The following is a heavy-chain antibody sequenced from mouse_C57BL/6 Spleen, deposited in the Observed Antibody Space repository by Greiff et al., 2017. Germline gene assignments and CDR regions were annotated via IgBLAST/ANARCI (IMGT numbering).Heavy chain of an antibody. V-gene: IGHV1-42*01. CDR3: ARHSGYDYDYYAMDY. CDR2: INPSTGGT. CDR1: GYSFTGYY. J-gene: IGHJ4*01. Sequence: VQLKESGPELVKPGASVKISCKASGYSFTGYYMNWVKQSPEKSLEWIGEINPSTGGTTYNQKFKAKATLTVDKSSSTAYMQLKSLTSEDSAVYYCARHSGYDYDYYAMDYWGQGTSVTVSS. D-gene: IGHD2-4*01.